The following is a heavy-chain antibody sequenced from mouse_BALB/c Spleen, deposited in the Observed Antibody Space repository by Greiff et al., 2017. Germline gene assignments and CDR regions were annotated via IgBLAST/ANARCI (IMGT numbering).Heavy chain of an antibody. CDR3: ARANGNYVGFAY. CDR2: IWAGGST. CDR1: GFSLTSYG. V-gene: IGHV2-9*02. J-gene: IGHJ3*01. D-gene: IGHD2-1*01. Sequence: VKVVESGPGLVAPSQSLSITCTVSGFSLTSYGVHWVRQPPGKGLEWLGVIWAGGSTNYNSALMSRLSISKDNSKSQVFLKMNSLQTDDTAMYYCARANGNYVGFAYWGQGTLVTVSA.